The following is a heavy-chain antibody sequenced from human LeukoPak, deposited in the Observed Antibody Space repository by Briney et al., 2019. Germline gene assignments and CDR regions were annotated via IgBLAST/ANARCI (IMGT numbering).Heavy chain of an antibody. CDR2: IRYDGSNK. V-gene: IGHV3-30*02. Sequence: PGGSLRLSCAASGFTFSSYGMHWVRQAPGKGLEWVAFIRYDGSNKYYADSVKGRFTISRDNSKNTLYLQMNSLRAEDTAVYYCAKDLSKGLLYRRGMYYFDCWGQGTLVTVSS. J-gene: IGHJ4*02. CDR3: AKDLSKGLLYRRGMYYFDC. D-gene: IGHD3-10*01. CDR1: GFTFSSYG.